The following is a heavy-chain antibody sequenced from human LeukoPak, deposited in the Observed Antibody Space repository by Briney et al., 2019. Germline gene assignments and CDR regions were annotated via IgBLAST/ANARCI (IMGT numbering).Heavy chain of an antibody. V-gene: IGHV3-21*01. CDR2: ISSSSSYV. D-gene: IGHD4-23*01. CDR1: GFTFSSYS. J-gene: IGHJ3*02. CDR3: ARDRRAYGGNSEPAFDI. Sequence: VGSLRLSCAASGFTFSSYSMNWVRQAPGKGLEWVSSISSSSSYVYYADSVKGRFTISRDNAKNSLYLQMNSLRAEDTAVYCCARDRRAYGGNSEPAFDIWGEGRMVTVSS.